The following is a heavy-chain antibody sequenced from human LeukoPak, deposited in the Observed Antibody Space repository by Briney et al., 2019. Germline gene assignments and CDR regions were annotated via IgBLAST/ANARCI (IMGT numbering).Heavy chain of an antibody. J-gene: IGHJ4*02. D-gene: IGHD1-1*01. CDR1: GGSISSYY. CDR3: ASSTTGTRFVDY. CDR2: ISYSGST. V-gene: IGHV4-59*01. Sequence: SETLSLTCTVSGGSISSYYWSWIRQLPGKGLEWIGYISYSGSTNYNPSLKSRVTISVDTSKNQFSLNLSSVTAADTAVYYCASSTTGTRFVDYWGQGTLVTVSS.